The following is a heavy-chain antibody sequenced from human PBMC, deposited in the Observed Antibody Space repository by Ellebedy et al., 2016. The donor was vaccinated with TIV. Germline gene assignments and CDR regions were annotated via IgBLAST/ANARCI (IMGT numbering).Heavy chain of an antibody. CDR2: IIAIFGTA. CDR1: GGTFRSYA. J-gene: IGHJ1*01. D-gene: IGHD3-10*01. CDR3: ARDTHYYFQYFQY. V-gene: IGHV1-69*13. Sequence: SVKVSCKASGGTFRSYAISWVRQAPGQGLEWMGGIIAIFGTANYAQKFQGRVTITADESTSQAYLELSSLRSEDTAVYYFARDTHYYFQYFQYWGQGTLVTVSS.